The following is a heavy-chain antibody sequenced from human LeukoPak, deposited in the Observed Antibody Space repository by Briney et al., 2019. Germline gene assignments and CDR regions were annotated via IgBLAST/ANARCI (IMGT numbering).Heavy chain of an antibody. CDR1: GFTFSTYS. CDR2: ITGSSSYI. CDR3: ARDRSSGRYDY. V-gene: IGHV3-21*01. Sequence: GGSLRLSCAASGFTFSTYSMNWVRQAPGKGLEWVSSITGSSSYIYYADSMKGRFTISRDNAKNSLYLQMSSLRAEDTAVYYCARDRSSGRYDYWGQGTLVTVSS. J-gene: IGHJ4*02. D-gene: IGHD6-19*01.